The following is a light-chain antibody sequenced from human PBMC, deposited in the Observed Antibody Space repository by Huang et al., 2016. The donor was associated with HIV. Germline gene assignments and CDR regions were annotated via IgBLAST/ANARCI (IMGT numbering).Light chain of an antibody. CDR3: QQFNSYPSVT. CDR2: GAS. Sequence: IQLTQSPSSLSASVGDRVSITCRTSQDFSNYLAWYQQKPGKAPNVLIYGASTLQRGVTARCSGRGSVTHFTLPISSLQPEDFATYYCQQFNSYPSVTFGQGTRLEIK. V-gene: IGKV1-9*01. J-gene: IGKJ5*01. CDR1: QDFSNY.